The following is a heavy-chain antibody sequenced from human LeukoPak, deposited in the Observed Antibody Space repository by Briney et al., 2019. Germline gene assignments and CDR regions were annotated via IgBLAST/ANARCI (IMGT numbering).Heavy chain of an antibody. J-gene: IGHJ5*02. Sequence: GGSLRLSCAASGFTFSRHWMSWVRQAPGKGLEWVAYIKEDGSEKNYVDSVKGRFTISRDNAKDSLCLQMNSLRAEDTAVYYCARDEAWGQGTLVIVSS. V-gene: IGHV3-7*01. CDR2: IKEDGSEK. CDR1: GFTFSRHW. CDR3: ARDEA.